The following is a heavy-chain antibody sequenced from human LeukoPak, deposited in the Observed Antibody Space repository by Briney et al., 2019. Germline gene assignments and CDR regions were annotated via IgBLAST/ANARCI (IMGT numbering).Heavy chain of an antibody. CDR1: GFTFSTYS. J-gene: IGHJ4*02. CDR3: TRDSAYYLRYGYFDY. CDR2: ITRSSSYI. D-gene: IGHD1-26*01. Sequence: GGSLRLSCAASGFTFSTYSMNWVRQAPGKGLEWVSSITRSSSYIYYADSVKGRFTISRDNAKNSVYLQMNNLRAADTALYYCTRDSAYYLRYGYFDYWGQGILVTVSS. V-gene: IGHV3-21*01.